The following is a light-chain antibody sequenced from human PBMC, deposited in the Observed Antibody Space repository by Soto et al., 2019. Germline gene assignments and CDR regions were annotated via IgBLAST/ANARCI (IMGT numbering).Light chain of an antibody. J-gene: IGLJ2*01. CDR3: QAWDKTVV. V-gene: IGLV1-40*01. Sequence: QSVLTQPPSVSGAPGQRVTISCTGSSSSSGSVYNVHWYQQRPGTAPRLVIYDNSDRPSGVPDRFSGSKSGTSASLAITGLQAEDEADYYCQAWDKTVVFGGGTKVTVL. CDR1: SSSSGSVYN. CDR2: DNS.